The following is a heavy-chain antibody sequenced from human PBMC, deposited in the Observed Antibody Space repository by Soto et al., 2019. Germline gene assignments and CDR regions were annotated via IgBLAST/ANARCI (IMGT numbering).Heavy chain of an antibody. J-gene: IGHJ5*02. D-gene: IGHD1-20*01. CDR2: INAGNGNT. CDR1: GYTFTSYA. Sequence: GASVKVYCKASGYTFTSYAMHWVRQAPGQRLEWMGWINAGNGNTKYSQKFQGRVTITRDTSASTAYMELSSLRSEDTAVYYCARDGITGTTGFDPWGQGTLVTVSS. CDR3: ARDGITGTTGFDP. V-gene: IGHV1-3*01.